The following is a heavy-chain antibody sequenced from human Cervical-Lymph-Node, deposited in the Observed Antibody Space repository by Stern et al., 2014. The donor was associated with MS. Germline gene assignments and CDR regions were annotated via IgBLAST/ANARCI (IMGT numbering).Heavy chain of an antibody. CDR2: ISHSGDT. V-gene: IGHV4-59*08. Sequence: VQLVESGPGLVKPSETLSLTCAVSGGSISSRYWGWIRQPPGKGLEWIGLISHSGDTKENPSLKRRVTIALDTPNNQISLKLTSVTAADTAVYYCARLSTAVDFWGQGTLVTVSS. CDR1: GGSISSRY. J-gene: IGHJ4*02. CDR3: ARLSTAVDF.